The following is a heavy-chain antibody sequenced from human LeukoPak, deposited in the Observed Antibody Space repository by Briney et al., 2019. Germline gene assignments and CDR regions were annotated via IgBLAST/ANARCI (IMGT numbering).Heavy chain of an antibody. Sequence: GGSLRLSCAASGFTFSSHAMNWVRQAPGKGLEWVSTVSTSGATTYYADSVRGRSTISRDNFKNTVYLQMNSLRAEDTAVYYCAKDAGEGSGWYYFDYWGQGTLVTVSS. CDR2: VSTSGATT. V-gene: IGHV3-23*01. CDR3: AKDAGEGSGWYYFDY. J-gene: IGHJ4*02. CDR1: GFTFSSHA. D-gene: IGHD6-13*01.